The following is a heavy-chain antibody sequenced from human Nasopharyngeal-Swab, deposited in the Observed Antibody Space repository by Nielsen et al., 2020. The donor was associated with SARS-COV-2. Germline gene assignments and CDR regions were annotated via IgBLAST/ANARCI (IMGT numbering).Heavy chain of an antibody. D-gene: IGHD6-13*01. V-gene: IGHV3-21*01. CDR3: ARARPRLSRSIAAAGLDTFDI. Sequence: GSLRLSCAASGFTFSSYSMNWVRQAPGKGLEWVSSISSSSSYMYYADSVKGRFTISRDNSNNTLYLQMSSLRPEDTAVYFCARARPRLSRSIAAAGLDTFDIWGQGTMVTVSS. J-gene: IGHJ3*02. CDR1: GFTFSSYS. CDR2: ISSSSSYM.